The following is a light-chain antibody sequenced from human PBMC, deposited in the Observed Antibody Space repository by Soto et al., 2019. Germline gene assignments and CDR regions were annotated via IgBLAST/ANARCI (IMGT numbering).Light chain of an antibody. CDR2: LEGSGSY. Sequence: QSVLTQSSSASASLGPSVTLTCTLSSGDSSYIIAGHQQQPGKAHRYLMKLEGSGSYNKGSAVPDRFSGSSSGADRYLTVSNFEFEDEDDYYCETWGSNTHTVFGAGTKLTVL. J-gene: IGLJ2*01. CDR3: ETWGSNTHTV. CDR1: SGDSSYI. V-gene: IGLV4-60*02.